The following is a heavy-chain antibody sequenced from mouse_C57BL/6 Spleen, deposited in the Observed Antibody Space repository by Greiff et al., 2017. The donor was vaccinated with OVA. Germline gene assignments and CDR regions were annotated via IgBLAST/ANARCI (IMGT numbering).Heavy chain of an antibody. J-gene: IGHJ1*01. D-gene: IGHD2-4*01. CDR2: IRNKANGYTT. Sequence: EVKLMESGGGLVQPGGSLSLSCAASGFTFTDYYMSWVRQPPGKALEWLGFIRNKANGYTTEYSASVKGRFTISRDNSQSILYLQMNALRAEDSATYYCARLYYDYDRYFDVWGAGTTVTVSS. V-gene: IGHV7-3*01. CDR1: GFTFTDYY. CDR3: ARLYYDYDRYFDV.